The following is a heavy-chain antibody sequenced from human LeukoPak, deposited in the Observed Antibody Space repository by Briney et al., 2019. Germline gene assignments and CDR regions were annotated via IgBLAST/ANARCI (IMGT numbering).Heavy chain of an antibody. CDR1: GGTFSNYA. D-gene: IGHD3-16*01. CDR2: IIPIFGTA. CDR3: ARDNASRDPPHFDY. Sequence: SVKVSCKASGGTFSNYAISWVRQAPGQGLEWMGGIIPIFGTANYAQKFRGRVTITADKSTRAAYMELSSLRSEDTAVYYCARDNASRDPPHFDYWGQGTLVTVSS. V-gene: IGHV1-69*06. J-gene: IGHJ4*02.